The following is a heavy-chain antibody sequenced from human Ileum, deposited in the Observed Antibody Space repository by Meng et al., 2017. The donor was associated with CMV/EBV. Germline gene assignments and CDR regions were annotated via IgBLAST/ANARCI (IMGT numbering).Heavy chain of an antibody. D-gene: IGHD2-2*02. CDR2: ISGSGTST. V-gene: IGHV3-11*04. J-gene: IGHJ1*01. Sequence: GGSLRLSCEVSGFTFSDYYMSWIRQAPGKGLEWLSFISGSGTSTYYSDSVKGRFTISRDNAKNLLYLQINSLRAEDTAVYYCVRYCSNSDCYSGSAEYYEHWGQGTRVTCSS. CDR1: GFTFSDYY. CDR3: VRYCSNSDCYSGSAEYYEH.